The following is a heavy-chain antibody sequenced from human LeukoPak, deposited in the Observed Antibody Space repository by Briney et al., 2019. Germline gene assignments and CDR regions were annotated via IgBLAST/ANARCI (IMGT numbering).Heavy chain of an antibody. V-gene: IGHV5-51*01. CDR3: ARLIVGSSSTGWFDA. CDR1: GYTFTSYW. Sequence: GESLKISCQSSGYTFTSYWIGWVRQMPGKGLQWMGIIYPGDSDTTYSPSFQGQVTISADKSISNAYLQWSSLRASDTAIYYCARLIVGSSSTGWFDAWGQGTLVTVSS. D-gene: IGHD6-6*01. CDR2: IYPGDSDT. J-gene: IGHJ5*02.